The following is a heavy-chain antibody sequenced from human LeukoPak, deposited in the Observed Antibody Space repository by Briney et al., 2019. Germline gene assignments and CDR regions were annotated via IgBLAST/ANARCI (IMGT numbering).Heavy chain of an antibody. CDR1: GFTFSSYG. Sequence: AGGSLRLSCAASGFTFSSYGMHWVRQAPGKGLEWVAVISYDGSNKCYADSVKGRFTISRDNSKNTLYLQMNSLRAEDTAVYYCAKDRWAADTAMVSLDYWGQGTLSPSPQ. CDR3: AKDRWAADTAMVSLDY. CDR2: ISYDGSNK. V-gene: IGHV3-30*18. D-gene: IGHD5-18*01. J-gene: IGHJ4*02.